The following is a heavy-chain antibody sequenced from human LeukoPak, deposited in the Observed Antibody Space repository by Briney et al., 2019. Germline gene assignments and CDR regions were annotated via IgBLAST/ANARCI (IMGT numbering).Heavy chain of an antibody. CDR1: GYTFTSYD. CDR3: VSEYHNGDY. D-gene: IGHD2-2*01. Sequence: ASVKVSCKASGYTFTSYDINWVRQAPGQGLEWMGRITPYNGNTNLVQKLQGRVTMTTDTSTSTAYMELRSLISDDTAVYYCVSEYHNGDYWGQGTLVTVSS. CDR2: ITPYNGNT. V-gene: IGHV1-18*01. J-gene: IGHJ4*02.